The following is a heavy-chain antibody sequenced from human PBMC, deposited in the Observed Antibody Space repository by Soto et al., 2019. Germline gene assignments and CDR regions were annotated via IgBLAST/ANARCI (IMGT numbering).Heavy chain of an antibody. CDR2: IYYSGST. Sequence: SETLSLTCTVSGGSVSSGSYYWSWIRQPPGKGLEWIGYIYYSGSTNYNPSLKSRVTISVDTSKNQFSLKLSSVTAADTAVYYCARAPSITGTGGYFDYWGQGTLVTVSS. CDR3: ARAPSITGTGGYFDY. CDR1: GGSVSSGSYY. J-gene: IGHJ4*02. D-gene: IGHD1-7*01. V-gene: IGHV4-61*01.